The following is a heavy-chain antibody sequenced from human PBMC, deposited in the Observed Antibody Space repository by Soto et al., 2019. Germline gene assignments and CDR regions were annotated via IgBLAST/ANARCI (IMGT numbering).Heavy chain of an antibody. CDR2: MNPNSGNT. CDR1: GYTFTSYD. V-gene: IGHV1-8*01. Sequence: GASVKVSCKASGYTFTSYDINWVRQATGQGLEWMGWMNPNSGNTGYAQKFQGRVTMTRNTSISTAYMELSSLRSDDTAVYYCAIPSGCSGALGFDSWGRGTLVPVSS. D-gene: IGHD3-10*01. J-gene: IGHJ5*01. CDR3: AIPSGCSGALGFDS.